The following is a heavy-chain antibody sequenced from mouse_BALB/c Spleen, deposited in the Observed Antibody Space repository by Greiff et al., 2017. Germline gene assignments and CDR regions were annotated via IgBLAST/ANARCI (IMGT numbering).Heavy chain of an antibody. V-gene: IGHV1-7*01. J-gene: IGHJ4*01. CDR3: ARGGTVVVRRYAMDY. CDR1: GYTFTSYW. D-gene: IGHD1-1*01. CDR2: INPSTGYT. Sequence: QVQLKESGAELAKPGASVKMSCKASGYTFTSYWMHWVKQRPGQGLEWIGYINPSTGYTEYNQKFKDKATLTADKSSSTAYMQLSSLTSEDSAVYYCARGGTVVVRRYAMDYWGQGTSVTVSS.